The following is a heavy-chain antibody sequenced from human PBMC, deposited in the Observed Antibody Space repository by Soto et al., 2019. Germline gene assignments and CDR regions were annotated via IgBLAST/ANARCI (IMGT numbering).Heavy chain of an antibody. V-gene: IGHV4-4*07. J-gene: IGHJ5*02. Sequence: SETLSLTCTVSCGSISSYYWSCIRQPAWKGLEWIVRIYTSGSTNYKPSLTSRVTISVDTSENQFSLKLSSVTAADTDVYYCERDLMQDGSGSNNWFDPWGQGTLVTVSS. CDR3: ERDLMQDGSGSNNWFDP. CDR1: CGSISSYY. D-gene: IGHD3-10*01. CDR2: IYTSGST.